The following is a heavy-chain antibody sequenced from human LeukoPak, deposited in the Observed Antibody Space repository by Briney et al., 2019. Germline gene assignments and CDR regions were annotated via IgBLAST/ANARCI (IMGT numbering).Heavy chain of an antibody. CDR3: ARERKVGIAAAGTGP. D-gene: IGHD6-13*01. CDR1: GFTFSDYY. Sequence: GGSLRLSCAASGFTFSDYYMSWIRQAPGKGLEWVSYISSSGSTIYYADSVKGRFTISRDNAKNSLYLQMNSLRAEDTAVYYCARERKVGIAAAGTGPWGQGTLVTVSS. J-gene: IGHJ5*02. V-gene: IGHV3-11*04. CDR2: ISSSGSTI.